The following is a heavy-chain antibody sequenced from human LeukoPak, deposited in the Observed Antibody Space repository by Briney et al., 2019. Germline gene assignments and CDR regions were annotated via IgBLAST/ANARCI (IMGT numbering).Heavy chain of an antibody. D-gene: IGHD4-17*01. CDR2: IYYSGST. J-gene: IGHJ3*02. Sequence: PSQTLSLTCTVSGGSISSCDYYWSWIRQPPGKGLEWIGYIYYSGSTYYNPSLKSRVTISVDTSKNQFSLKLSSVTAADTAVYYCARTTLSWSNAFDIWGQGTMVTVSS. V-gene: IGHV4-30-4*08. CDR3: ARTTLSWSNAFDI. CDR1: GGSISSCDYY.